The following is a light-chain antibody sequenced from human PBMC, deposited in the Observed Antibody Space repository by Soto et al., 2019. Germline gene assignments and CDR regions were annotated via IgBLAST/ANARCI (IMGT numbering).Light chain of an antibody. Sequence: DIQMTQSPSSLSASVGYRVTITCRASQSISSYLNWYQQKPGKAPKLLIYDASSLESGVPSRFSGSGSGTEFTLTISSLQPDDFATYYCQQYNSYSSFGQGTRLEIK. CDR2: DAS. J-gene: IGKJ5*01. V-gene: IGKV1-5*01. CDR3: QQYNSYSS. CDR1: QSISSY.